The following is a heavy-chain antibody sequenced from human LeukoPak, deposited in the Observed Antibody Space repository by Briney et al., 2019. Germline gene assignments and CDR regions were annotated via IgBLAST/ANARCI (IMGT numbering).Heavy chain of an antibody. Sequence: PGGSLRLSCAASGFTFSSYWMHWVRQTPGKGLVWVSRVSGDGSRKTYADFVRGRFTISRDNAKNTLYLQMNSLRVEDTAVYYCAREISRETFDIWGQGTAVIVSS. CDR3: AREISRETFDI. CDR2: VSGDGSRK. CDR1: GFTFSSYW. D-gene: IGHD1-26*01. J-gene: IGHJ3*02. V-gene: IGHV3-74*01.